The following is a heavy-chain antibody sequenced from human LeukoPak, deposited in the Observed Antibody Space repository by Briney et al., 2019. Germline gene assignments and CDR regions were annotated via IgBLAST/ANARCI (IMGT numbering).Heavy chain of an antibody. D-gene: IGHD6-6*01. Sequence: GGSLRLSCAASGFTFTAYLIHWVRQAPGKGLEWVAVMSSDGNAMFYADSVKGRFTISRDNSKNTLYLQMNSLRAEDTAVYYCARDDAATARASGMDVWGKGTTVTVSS. CDR1: GFTFTAYL. CDR2: MSSDGNAM. J-gene: IGHJ6*04. CDR3: ARDDAATARASGMDV. V-gene: IGHV3-30-3*01.